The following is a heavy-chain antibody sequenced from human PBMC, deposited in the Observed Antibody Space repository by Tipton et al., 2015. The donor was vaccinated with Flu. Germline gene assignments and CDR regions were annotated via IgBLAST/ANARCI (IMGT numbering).Heavy chain of an antibody. Sequence: TLSLTCAVYGGSFSGYYWSWIRQPPGKGLEWIGEINHSGNINYNPSLKSRVTISIDTSKEQFSLKLTSVTAADTAVYFCARGSGSGTYMIFDFWGQGTQVTVSS. CDR2: INHSGNI. CDR1: GGSFSGYY. J-gene: IGHJ4*02. D-gene: IGHD3-10*01. V-gene: IGHV4-34*01. CDR3: ARGSGSGTYMIFDF.